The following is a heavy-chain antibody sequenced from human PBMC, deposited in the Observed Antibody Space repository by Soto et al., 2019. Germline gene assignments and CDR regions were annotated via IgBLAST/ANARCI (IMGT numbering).Heavy chain of an antibody. D-gene: IGHD2-21*01. J-gene: IGHJ5*02. V-gene: IGHV4-31*03. CDR3: ASVGGASWFDP. CDR2: IYYSGRT. CDR1: GGSISSGGYY. Sequence: QVKLQESGPGLVKPSQTLSLTFTVSGGSISSGGYYWSWIRQHPGKGLEWIGYIYYSGRTYYNPSLKSRVTISVDKAKNQFSLKLRSVTAVETAVYYCASVGGASWFDPWGQGTLVTVSS.